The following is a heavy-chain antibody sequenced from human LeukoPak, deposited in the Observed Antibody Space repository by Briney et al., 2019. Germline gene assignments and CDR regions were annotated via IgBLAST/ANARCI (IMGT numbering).Heavy chain of an antibody. D-gene: IGHD2-2*02. V-gene: IGHV3-30*02. J-gene: IGHJ3*02. CDR2: IRSDGSNK. CDR3: ARTVVVPAAIDPDAFDI. CDR1: GFTFSNYA. Sequence: GGSLRLSCAASGFTFSNYAMHWVRQAPGKGLEWVAFIRSDGSNKYYADSVRGRLTISRDNSKNTLYLQMNSLRAEDTAVYYCARTVVVPAAIDPDAFDIWGQGTMVTVSS.